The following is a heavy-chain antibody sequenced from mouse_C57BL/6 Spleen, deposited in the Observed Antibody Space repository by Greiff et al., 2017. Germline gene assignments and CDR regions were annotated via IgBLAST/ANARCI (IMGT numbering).Heavy chain of an antibody. CDR2: ISYDGSN. CDR1: GYSITSGYY. J-gene: IGHJ3*01. V-gene: IGHV3-6*01. Sequence: EVKLMESGPGLVKPSQSLSLTCSVTGYSITSGYYWNWIRQFPGNKLEWMGYISYDGSNKYNPSLKNQISSTRDTSKNQFFLKLNSVTTEDTATYYCAREGDGYYSWFADWGQGTLVTVSA. D-gene: IGHD2-3*01. CDR3: AREGDGYYSWFAD.